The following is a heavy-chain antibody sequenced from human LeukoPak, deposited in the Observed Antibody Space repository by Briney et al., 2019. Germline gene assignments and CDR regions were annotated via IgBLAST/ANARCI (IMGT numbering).Heavy chain of an antibody. V-gene: IGHV3-23*01. CDR2: ISGSGGST. D-gene: IGHD2-2*01. Sequence: GGSLRLSCAASGFTLSSYAMSWVRQAPGKGLEWVSAISGSGGSTYYADSVKGRFTISRDNSKNTLYLQMNSLRAEDTAVYYCAKGVVPAARPYYYYGMDVWGKGTTVTVSS. J-gene: IGHJ6*04. CDR1: GFTLSSYA. CDR3: AKGVVPAARPYYYYGMDV.